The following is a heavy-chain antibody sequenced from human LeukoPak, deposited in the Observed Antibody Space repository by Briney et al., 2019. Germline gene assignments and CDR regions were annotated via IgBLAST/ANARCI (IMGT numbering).Heavy chain of an antibody. J-gene: IGHJ4*02. D-gene: IGHD3-16*02. CDR2: ISWNSGSI. V-gene: IGHV3-9*01. CDR3: ARVGTYDYVWGSYLPY. Sequence: SGGSLRLSCAASGFTFDDYAMHWVRQAPGKGLEWVSGISWNSGSIGYADSVKGRFTISRDNAKNSLYLQMNSLRAEDTAVYYCARVGTYDYVWGSYLPYWGQGTLVTVSS. CDR1: GFTFDDYA.